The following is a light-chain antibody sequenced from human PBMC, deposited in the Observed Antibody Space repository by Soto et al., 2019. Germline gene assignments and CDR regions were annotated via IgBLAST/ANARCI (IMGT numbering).Light chain of an antibody. CDR3: QVWDSSSDPVV. CDR1: NIGSKS. J-gene: IGLJ2*01. CDR2: YDS. V-gene: IGLV3-21*04. Sequence: SYELTQPPSVSVAPGTTASITCGGNNIGSKSVHWYQQQPGQAPVLVIYYDSDRPSGIPERFSGSNSGNTATLTISRVEAGDEADYYCQVWDSSSDPVVFGGGTKLTVL.